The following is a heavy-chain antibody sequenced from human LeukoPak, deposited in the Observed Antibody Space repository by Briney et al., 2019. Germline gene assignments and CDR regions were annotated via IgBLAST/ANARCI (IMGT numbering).Heavy chain of an antibody. Sequence: GGSLRLSCAVSGFTVSSNYMSWVRQAPGKGLEWVSVIHSGGSTYYADSVTGRFTVSRDNSKSTVFLQMNSLRAGDTAVYYCVGATGFGYWGQGTLVTVSS. D-gene: IGHD4-17*01. V-gene: IGHV3-66*01. CDR2: IHSGGST. CDR3: VGATGFGY. J-gene: IGHJ4*02. CDR1: GFTVSSNY.